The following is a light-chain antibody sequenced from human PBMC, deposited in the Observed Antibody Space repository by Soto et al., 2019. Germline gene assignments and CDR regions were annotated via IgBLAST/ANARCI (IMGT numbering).Light chain of an antibody. CDR3: SSYTSSSTLVV. CDR1: SSDVGGYNY. V-gene: IGLV2-14*01. Sequence: QSALTQPASVSGSPGQSITISCTGTSSDVGGYNYVSWYQQHPGKAPKLMIYEVSNRPSGVSNRFSGSKSGNTASLTISGLQAEDEADYYFSSYTSSSTLVVFGGGTKLTGL. J-gene: IGLJ2*01. CDR2: EVS.